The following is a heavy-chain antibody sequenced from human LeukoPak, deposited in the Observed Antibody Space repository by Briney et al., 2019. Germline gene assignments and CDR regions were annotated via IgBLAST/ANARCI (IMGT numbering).Heavy chain of an antibody. CDR1: GYYISSSNW. CDR2: IYYSGST. J-gene: IGHJ6*03. V-gene: IGHV4-28*01. Sequence: SDTLSLTCAVSGYYISSSNWWGWIRQPPGKGLGWIGYIYYSGSTYYNPSLKSRVTMSVDTSKNQFSLKLSSVTAVDTAVYYCARMRIQLDYYYYMDVWGKGTTVTVSS. CDR3: ARMRIQLDYYYYMDV. D-gene: IGHD5-18*01.